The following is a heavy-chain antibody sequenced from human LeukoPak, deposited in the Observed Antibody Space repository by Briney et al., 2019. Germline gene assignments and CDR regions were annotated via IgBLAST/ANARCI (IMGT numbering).Heavy chain of an antibody. CDR1: GFTFSSYG. CDR2: ISYDGSNK. D-gene: IGHD1-1*01. V-gene: IGHV3-30*18. J-gene: IGHJ4*02. CDR3: AKYSELWNDIDY. Sequence: QSGGSLRLSCAASGFTFSSYGMHWVRQAPGKGLEWVAVISYDGSNKYYADSVKGRFTISRDNSKNTLYLQMSSLRAEDTAVYYCAKYSELWNDIDYWGQGTLVTVSS.